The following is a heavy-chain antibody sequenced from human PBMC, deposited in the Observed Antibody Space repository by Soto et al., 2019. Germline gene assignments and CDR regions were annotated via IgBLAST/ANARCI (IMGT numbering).Heavy chain of an antibody. CDR2: VYYSGNT. D-gene: IGHD2-8*01. CDR1: GDSINNINYY. V-gene: IGHV4-30-4*01. J-gene: IGHJ4*02. CDR3: TREECTTGVCYPDY. Sequence: QVQLQESGPGLVKPSQTLSLTCVVSGDSINNINYYWSWIRQPPGKGLEWSGYVYYSGNTYYNPSLRSRITISVDTSKNQFSLKLNSVTAADTALYYCTREECTTGVCYPDYWGRGTLVTVSP.